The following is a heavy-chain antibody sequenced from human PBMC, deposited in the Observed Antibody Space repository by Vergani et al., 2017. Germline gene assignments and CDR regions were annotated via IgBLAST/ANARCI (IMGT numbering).Heavy chain of an antibody. CDR2: IYYSGST. Sequence: QVQLQESGPGLVKPSETLSLTCTVSGGSISSYNWGWIRQPPGKGLEWIGYIYYSGSTNDNPSLKSRVTISVDTSKNQFSLKLSSVTAADTGVYYCARDSPTIFFDYWGQGTLVTVSS. CDR3: ARDSPTIFFDY. J-gene: IGHJ4*02. CDR1: GGSISSYN. V-gene: IGHV4-59*01. D-gene: IGHD3-3*01.